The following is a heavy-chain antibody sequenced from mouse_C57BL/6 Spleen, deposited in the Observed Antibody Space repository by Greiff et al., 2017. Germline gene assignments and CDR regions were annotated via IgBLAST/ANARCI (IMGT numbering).Heavy chain of an antibody. Sequence: EVNLVESEGGLVQPGSSMKLSCTASGFTFSDYYMAWVRQVPEKGLEWVANINHDGSSTYYLDSLKSRFIISRDNAKNILYLQMSSLKSEDTATYYCARDRDYDGYFEGFAYWGQGTLVTVSA. J-gene: IGHJ3*01. V-gene: IGHV5-16*01. CDR1: GFTFSDYY. D-gene: IGHD2-3*01. CDR2: INHDGSST. CDR3: ARDRDYDGYFEGFAY.